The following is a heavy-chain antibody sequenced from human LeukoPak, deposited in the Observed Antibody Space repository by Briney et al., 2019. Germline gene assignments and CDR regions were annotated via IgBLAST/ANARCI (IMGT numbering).Heavy chain of an antibody. D-gene: IGHD3-10*01. J-gene: IGHJ4*02. Sequence: GGSLRLSCAASEFDFSSHAMTWVRQAPGKGLEWVSAISISGSKTYYADSVKGRFSISRDNSKNTLYLQMSDLRAEDTAVYYCAKITVATTPNYWGQGTLVTVSS. V-gene: IGHV3-23*01. CDR2: ISISGSKT. CDR1: EFDFSSHA. CDR3: AKITVATTPNY.